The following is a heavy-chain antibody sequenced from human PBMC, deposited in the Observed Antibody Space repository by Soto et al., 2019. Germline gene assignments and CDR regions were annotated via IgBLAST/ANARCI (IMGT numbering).Heavy chain of an antibody. CDR2: IYLRYSKI. Sequence: PVESLKISRHGSGCSFTNYYIAWGRQVPRKDLEWMGIIYLRYSKIRYSPSLQGQVTFSADKSLSTAYLQLSSLKASDTAKYYCARHLGTEEYYYGMDVWGQGTTVTVSS. CDR3: ARHLGTEEYYYGMDV. J-gene: IGHJ6*02. CDR1: GCSFTNYY. D-gene: IGHD7-27*01. V-gene: IGHV5-51*01.